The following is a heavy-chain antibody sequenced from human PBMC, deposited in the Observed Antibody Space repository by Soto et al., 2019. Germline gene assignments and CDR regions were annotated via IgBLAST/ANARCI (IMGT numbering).Heavy chain of an antibody. Sequence: PGGSLRLSCAASGFTFSDYYMSWIRQAPGKGLEWVSYISDSDSTRYYADSVEGRFTISRDNAQNSLYLQMNSLRAEDTAVYYCARGSRGELFFDFWGQGTLVTV. CDR2: ISDSDSTR. CDR3: ARGSRGELFFDF. CDR1: GFTFSDYY. J-gene: IGHJ4*02. D-gene: IGHD3-10*01. V-gene: IGHV3-11*01.